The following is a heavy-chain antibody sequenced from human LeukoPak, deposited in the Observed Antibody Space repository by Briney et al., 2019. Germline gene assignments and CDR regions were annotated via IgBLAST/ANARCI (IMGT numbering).Heavy chain of an antibody. CDR3: ARRSTVVTHDWYFDL. CDR2: IYPGDSDT. D-gene: IGHD4-23*01. J-gene: IGHJ2*01. V-gene: IGHV5-51*01. Sequence: GESLKISCKGSGYSFTSYWIGWVRQMPRKGLEWMGIIYPGDSDTRYSPSFQGQVTISADNSISTAYLQWSSLKASDTAMYYCARRSTVVTHDWYFDLWGRGTLVTVSS. CDR1: GYSFTSYW.